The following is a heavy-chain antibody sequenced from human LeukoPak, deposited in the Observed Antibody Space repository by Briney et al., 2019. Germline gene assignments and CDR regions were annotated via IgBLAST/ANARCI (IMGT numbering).Heavy chain of an antibody. J-gene: IGHJ4*02. Sequence: ASVKVSCKASGYTFTCYYMHWVRQAPGQGLEWMGWINPNSGGTNYAQKFQGRVTMTRDTSISTAYMELSRLRSDDTAVYYCVRANGGGYCSSTSCFSIDYWGQGTLVTVSS. CDR3: VRANGGGYCSSTSCFSIDY. CDR1: GYTFTCYY. V-gene: IGHV1-2*02. CDR2: INPNSGGT. D-gene: IGHD2-2*01.